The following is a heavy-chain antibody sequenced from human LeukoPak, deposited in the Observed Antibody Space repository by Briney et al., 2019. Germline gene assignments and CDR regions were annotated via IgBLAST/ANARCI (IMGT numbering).Heavy chain of an antibody. CDR3: ARDTSGPLDY. CDR1: GFTFSSYG. V-gene: IGHV3-33*01. Sequence: GRSLRLSCAASGFTFSSYGMHWVREAPGKGLEWVAVIWYDGSNKYYADSVKGRFTISRDNSKNTLYLQMNSLRAEDTAVYYCARDTSGPLDYWGQGTLVTVSS. CDR2: IWYDGSNK. J-gene: IGHJ4*02. D-gene: IGHD2-2*01.